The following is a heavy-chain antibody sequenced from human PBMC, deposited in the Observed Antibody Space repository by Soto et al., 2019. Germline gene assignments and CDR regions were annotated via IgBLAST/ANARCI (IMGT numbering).Heavy chain of an antibody. CDR1: GGSLNSSGNS. Sequence: ICLTSIVSGGSLNSSGNSWNWIRQPPVKGLEWIGYIYHSGRTKYNPSLNSRVTISVDNSKNQFSLILSSVSAADTAVYYCARDQGYFDTTAYTTKVGHFKPRGQGSMVT. CDR2: IYHSGRT. J-gene: IGHJ3*01. D-gene: IGHD3-22*01. CDR3: ARDQGYFDTTAYTTKVGHFKP. V-gene: IGHV4-30-2*01.